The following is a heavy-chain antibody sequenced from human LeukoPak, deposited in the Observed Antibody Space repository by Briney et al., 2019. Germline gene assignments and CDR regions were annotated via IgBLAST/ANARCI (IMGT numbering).Heavy chain of an antibody. CDR1: GFAFSTYT. V-gene: IGHV3-21*01. Sequence: GGSLRLSCAASGFAFSTYTMNWVRQAPGKGLQWVSSISTRSSYLYYADSVKGRFTISRDDAKNSLYLQLNSLRAEDTAVYYCATLASTDGYWGQGTLVTVSS. J-gene: IGHJ4*02. CDR3: ATLASTDGY. CDR2: ISTRSSYL. D-gene: IGHD1-1*01.